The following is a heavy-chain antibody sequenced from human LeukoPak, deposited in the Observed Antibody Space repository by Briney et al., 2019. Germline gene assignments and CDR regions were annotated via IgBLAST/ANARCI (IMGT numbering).Heavy chain of an antibody. CDR2: INPSGGST. Sequence: ASVKVSCKASGYTFTSYYMHWVRQAPGQGLEWMGIINPSGGSTSYAQKFQGRVTMTRDTSTSTVYMELRSLRSDDTAVYYCARGRDYDFWSGYQYYFDYWGQGTLVTVS. CDR3: ARGRDYDFWSGYQYYFDY. V-gene: IGHV1-46*01. J-gene: IGHJ4*02. D-gene: IGHD3-3*01. CDR1: GYTFTSYY.